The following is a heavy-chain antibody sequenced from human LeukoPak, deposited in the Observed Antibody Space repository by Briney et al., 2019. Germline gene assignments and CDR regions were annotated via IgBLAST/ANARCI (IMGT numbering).Heavy chain of an antibody. CDR1: GYTFTSYG. D-gene: IGHD3-3*01. J-gene: IGHJ4*02. Sequence: ASVKVSCKASGYTFTSYGISWVRQAPGQGLEWMGWISAYNGNTNYAQKLQGRVTMTTDTSTSTAYMELRSLRSDDTAVYYCASDESTQVGFGYDFWSGPDYWGQGTLVTVSS. V-gene: IGHV1-18*01. CDR2: ISAYNGNT. CDR3: ASDESTQVGFGYDFWSGPDY.